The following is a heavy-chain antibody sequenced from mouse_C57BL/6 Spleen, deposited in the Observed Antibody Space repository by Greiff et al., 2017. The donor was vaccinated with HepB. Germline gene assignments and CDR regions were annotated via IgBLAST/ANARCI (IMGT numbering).Heavy chain of an antibody. CDR3: AREEDWDSAMDY. Sequence: QVQLQQSGAELVRPGASVKLSCKASGYTFTDYYINWVKQRPGQGLEWIARIYPGSGNTYYNEKFKGKATLTAEKSSSTAYMQLSSLTSEDSAVYFCAREEDWDSAMDYWGQGTSVTVSS. D-gene: IGHD4-1*01. CDR1: GYTFTDYY. V-gene: IGHV1-76*01. CDR2: IYPGSGNT. J-gene: IGHJ4*01.